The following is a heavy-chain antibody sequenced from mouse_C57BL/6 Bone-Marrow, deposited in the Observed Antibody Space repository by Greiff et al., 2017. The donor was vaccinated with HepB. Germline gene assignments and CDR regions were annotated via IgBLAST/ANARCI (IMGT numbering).Heavy chain of an antibody. Sequence: VHLVESGPGLVAPSQSLSITCTVSGFSLTSYGVDWVRQSPGKGLEWLGVIWGVGSTNYNSALKSRLSISKENSKSQVFLKMNSLQTDDTAMYYCASWIYYGNLRRAMDYWGQGTSVTVSS. V-gene: IGHV2-6*01. CDR2: IWGVGST. CDR3: ASWIYYGNLRRAMDY. J-gene: IGHJ4*01. D-gene: IGHD2-1*01. CDR1: GFSLTSYG.